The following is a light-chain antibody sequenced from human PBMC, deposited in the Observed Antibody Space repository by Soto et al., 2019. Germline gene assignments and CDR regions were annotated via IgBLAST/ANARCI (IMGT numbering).Light chain of an antibody. CDR2: GAS. CDR3: QQYNNPIT. V-gene: IGKV3-15*01. J-gene: IGKJ5*01. CDR1: QSVSSN. Sequence: EIVMTQSPATLSVSPGERATLSCRASQSVSSNLAWYQQKPGQAPRLLIYGASTRATVIPARFSGSGSGTEFTLTISSLQSEDFAVYYCQQYNNPITFGQGTRREIK.